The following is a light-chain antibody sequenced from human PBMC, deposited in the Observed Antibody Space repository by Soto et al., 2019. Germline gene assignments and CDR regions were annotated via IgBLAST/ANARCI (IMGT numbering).Light chain of an antibody. J-gene: IGKJ1*01. V-gene: IGKV1-39*01. CDR2: DTS. CDR1: QDIRNY. Sequence: DIEMTQSPSSLSASVGDRVIITCRASQDIRNYLNWYQEKPGRAPKLLIYDTSNLQTGVPSRFSGSGSGTDFTLTISSLQPEDFATYYCQQSYSTPWTFGQGTKVEIK. CDR3: QQSYSTPWT.